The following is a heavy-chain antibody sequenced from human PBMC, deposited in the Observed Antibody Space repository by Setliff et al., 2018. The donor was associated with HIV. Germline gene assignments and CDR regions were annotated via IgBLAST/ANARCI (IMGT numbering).Heavy chain of an antibody. CDR1: GDSISSGSYF. CDR3: TREGRGDPAMATTRIDY. D-gene: IGHD1-1*01. J-gene: IGHJ4*02. Sequence: TLSLTCSVSGDSISSGSYFWGWIRQTPGKGLEWIGNIYYTGFAYYNPSLKSRVTISLDTSKTHFFLNLTSVTDADTAVYFCTREGRGDPAMATTRIDYWGQGKLVTVSS. CDR2: IYYTGFA. V-gene: IGHV4-39*02.